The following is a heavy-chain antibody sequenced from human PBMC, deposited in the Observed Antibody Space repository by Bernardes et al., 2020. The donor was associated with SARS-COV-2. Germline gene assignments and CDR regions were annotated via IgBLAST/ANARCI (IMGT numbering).Heavy chain of an antibody. CDR1: GYTFTSYY. V-gene: IGHV1-46*01. Sequence: ASVKVSCKASGYTFTSYYMHWVRQAPGQGLEWMGIINPSGGSTSYAQKFQGRVTMTRDTSTSTVYMELSSLRSEDTAVYYCARDARGRGYYYDSSGPYFDYWGQGTLVTVSS. J-gene: IGHJ4*02. CDR3: ARDARGRGYYYDSSGPYFDY. D-gene: IGHD3-22*01. CDR2: INPSGGST.